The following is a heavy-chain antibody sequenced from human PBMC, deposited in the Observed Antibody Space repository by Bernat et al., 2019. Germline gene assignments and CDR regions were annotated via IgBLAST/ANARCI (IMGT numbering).Heavy chain of an antibody. Sequence: QVQLVQSGAEVKKPGSSVKVSCKASGGTFSSYAISWVRQAPGQGLEWRGGIIHIFGTANYAQKFEGRGTITADESTSTAYMELSSLRSEDTAVYYCAKGGSSHDAFDIWGQGTMVTVSS. CDR2: IIHIFGTA. D-gene: IGHD1-26*01. CDR1: GGTFSSYA. V-gene: IGHV1-69*01. CDR3: AKGGSSHDAFDI. J-gene: IGHJ3*02.